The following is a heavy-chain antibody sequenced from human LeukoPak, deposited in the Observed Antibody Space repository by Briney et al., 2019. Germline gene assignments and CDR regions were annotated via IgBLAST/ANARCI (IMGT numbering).Heavy chain of an antibody. CDR1: GGSISSADYY. D-gene: IGHD4-11*01. Sequence: SQTLSLTCTVSGGSISSADYYWGWIRQHPGKALEWIGFTYYSGDTYYNPSLKSRLTISLDTSKSQFSLELSSVTAADTAVYYCARVLWSNYRYCFDYWGQGTLVTVSS. CDR2: TYYSGDT. CDR3: ARVLWSNYRYCFDY. J-gene: IGHJ4*02. V-gene: IGHV4-31*03.